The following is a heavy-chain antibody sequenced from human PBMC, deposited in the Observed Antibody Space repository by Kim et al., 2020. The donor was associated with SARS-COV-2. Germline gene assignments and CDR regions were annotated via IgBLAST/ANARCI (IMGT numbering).Heavy chain of an antibody. J-gene: IGHJ4*02. Sequence: GGSLRLSCAASGFTFSSYAMSWVRQAPGMGLECVSAFSGSGGSTYYADSVKGRFTISRDNSKNTLYLQMNSLRAEYTAVYYCAKDSSGLSDYFDYWGQGTLVTVSS. V-gene: IGHV3-23*01. CDR3: AKDSSGLSDYFDY. CDR1: GFTFSSYA. CDR2: FSGSGGST. D-gene: IGHD3-22*01.